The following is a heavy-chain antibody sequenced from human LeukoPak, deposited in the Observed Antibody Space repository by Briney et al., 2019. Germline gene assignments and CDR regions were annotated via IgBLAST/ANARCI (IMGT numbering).Heavy chain of an antibody. CDR3: VREWRGIASHFHGMDL. J-gene: IGHJ6*02. D-gene: IGHD6-6*01. Sequence: GGSLRLSCAASGFTFSSYAMHWVRQAPGKGLEWVAVISYDGRNTFNADSVKGRFTISRENGKNSLYLQMNSLGVDDSAVYYCVREWRGIASHFHGMDLWGQGTTVTVSS. V-gene: IGHV3-30*14. CDR2: ISYDGRNT. CDR1: GFTFSSYA.